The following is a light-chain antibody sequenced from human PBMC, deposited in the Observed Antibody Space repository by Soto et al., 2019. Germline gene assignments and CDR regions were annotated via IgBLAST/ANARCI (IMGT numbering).Light chain of an antibody. J-gene: IGLJ2*01. CDR2: DVT. Sequence: QSALTQPASVSGSPGQSITISCTGTTSDIGAYNYVSWYQHHPGKAPKLLIYDVTDRPSGVSDRFSGSKSGNTASLTISGIQAEDGADYFCSSYTTINTVVLFGGGTKLTVL. CDR3: SSYTTINTVVL. CDR1: TSDIGAYNY. V-gene: IGLV2-14*03.